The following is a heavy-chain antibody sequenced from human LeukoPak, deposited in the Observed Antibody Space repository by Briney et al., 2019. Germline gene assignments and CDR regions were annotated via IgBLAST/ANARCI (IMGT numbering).Heavy chain of an antibody. V-gene: IGHV3-30*01. Sequence: PGGSLRLSCAASGFTFSSYAMHWARQAPGKGLEWVAVISYDGSNKYYADSVKGRFTISRDNSKNTLYLQMNSLRAEDTAVYYCSNQGGVLGYFDYWGQGTLVTVSS. CDR1: GFTFSSYA. J-gene: IGHJ4*02. CDR2: ISYDGSNK. CDR3: SNQGGVLGYFDY. D-gene: IGHD4-11*01.